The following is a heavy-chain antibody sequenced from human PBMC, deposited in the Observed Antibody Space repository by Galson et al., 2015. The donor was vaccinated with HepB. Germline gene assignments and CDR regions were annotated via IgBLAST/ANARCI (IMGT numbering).Heavy chain of an antibody. D-gene: IGHD3-3*01. CDR1: GFAFSSYA. Sequence: SLRLSCAASGFAFSSYAMSWVRQAPGKGLEWVSGISSSGDTIKYADSVQGRFSISRDNAKNSLYLQMSSLRAEDTAVYYCARAESDVAYYDFWSGYYSASYNYYYMDVWGKGTTVTVSS. CDR3: ARAESDVAYYDFWSGYYSASYNYYYMDV. V-gene: IGHV3-48*03. CDR2: ISSSGDTI. J-gene: IGHJ6*03.